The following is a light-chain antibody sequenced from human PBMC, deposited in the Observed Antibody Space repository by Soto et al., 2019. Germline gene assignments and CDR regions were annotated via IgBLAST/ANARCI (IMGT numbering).Light chain of an antibody. J-gene: IGLJ1*01. Sequence: QSVLTQPASVSGSPGQSITISCTGTTTDVGAHDLVSWYQHHPGKAPKLIIYEVSARPSGISSRFSGSKSGNTASLTISGLHAEDEADYLCSSYTNSRPQYVFGTGTKLTVL. CDR2: EVS. CDR3: SSYTNSRPQYV. CDR1: TTDVGAHDL. V-gene: IGLV2-14*01.